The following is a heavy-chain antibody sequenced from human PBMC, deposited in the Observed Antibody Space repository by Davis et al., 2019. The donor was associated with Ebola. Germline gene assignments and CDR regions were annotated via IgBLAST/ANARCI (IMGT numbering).Heavy chain of an antibody. Sequence: PGGSLRLSCAASGFTFSSYAMHWVRQAPGKGLEWVAVISYDGSNKYYADSMKGRFTISRDNSENTLYLQMNSLRVEDTAVYYCARDPGGTNRPFDYWGQGTLVTVSS. D-gene: IGHD2-8*02. V-gene: IGHV3-30*14. CDR2: ISYDGSNK. J-gene: IGHJ4*02. CDR1: GFTFSSYA. CDR3: ARDPGGTNRPFDY.